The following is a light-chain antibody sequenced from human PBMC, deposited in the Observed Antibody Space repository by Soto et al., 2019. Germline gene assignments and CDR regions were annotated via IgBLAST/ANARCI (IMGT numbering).Light chain of an antibody. V-gene: IGKV3-11*01. CDR2: DAS. J-gene: IGKJ5*01. CDR3: HQYNKWPPIT. Sequence: EIVLTHSPATLSLSPGERATPSCRASQSVSSYLAWYQQKPGQAPRLLIYDASNRATGIPARFSGSGSGTEFTLTISSLQSEDFAVYYCHQYNKWPPITFGQGTRLEIK. CDR1: QSVSSY.